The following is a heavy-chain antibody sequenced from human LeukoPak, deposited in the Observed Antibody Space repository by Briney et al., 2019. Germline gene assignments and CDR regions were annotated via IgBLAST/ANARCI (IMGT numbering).Heavy chain of an antibody. CDR3: ARGYSRGYSYALTLYYFDY. CDR2: INHSGST. J-gene: IGHJ4*02. V-gene: IGHV4-34*01. Sequence: SETLSLTCAVYGGSFSGYYWSWIRQPPGKGLEWIGEINHSGSTKYNPSLKSRVTISVDTSKNQFSLKLSSVTAADTAVYDCARGYSRGYSYALTLYYFDYWGQGTLVTVSS. CDR1: GGSFSGYY. D-gene: IGHD5-18*01.